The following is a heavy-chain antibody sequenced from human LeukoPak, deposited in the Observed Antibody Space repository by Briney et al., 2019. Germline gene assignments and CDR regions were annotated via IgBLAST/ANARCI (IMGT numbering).Heavy chain of an antibody. CDR1: GGSISSYY. D-gene: IGHD6-19*01. J-gene: IGHJ6*02. CDR3: AKTYSSGLYYGMDV. Sequence: SETLSLTCTVSGGSISSYYWSWIRQPPGEGLEWIRYIYYSGSTNYNPSLKSRVTISVDTSKNQFSLKLSSVTAADTAVYYCAKTYSSGLYYGMDVWGQGTTVTVSS. V-gene: IGHV4-59*01. CDR2: IYYSGST.